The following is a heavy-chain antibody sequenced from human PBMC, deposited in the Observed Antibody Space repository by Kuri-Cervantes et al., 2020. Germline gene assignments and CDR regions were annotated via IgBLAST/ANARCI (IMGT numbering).Heavy chain of an antibody. D-gene: IGHD4-23*01. CDR3: ARARVERMLPLLLLNDGGKENYCYYYMDD. CDR2: IIPMFCTA. J-gene: IGHJ6*03. Sequence: SVNVSCKASGCIFSSYAISWVRQAPGQGLEWMGVIIPMFCTANYAQKFQGRVTITTDESTSTAYMELSSLRSEDTAVYYCARARVERMLPLLLLNDGGKENYCYYYMDDWGKGTPVTVSS. V-gene: IGHV1-69*05. CDR1: GCIFSSYA.